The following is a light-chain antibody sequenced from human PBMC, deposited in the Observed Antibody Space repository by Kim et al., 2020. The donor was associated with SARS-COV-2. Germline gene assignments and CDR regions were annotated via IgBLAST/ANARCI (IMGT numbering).Light chain of an antibody. J-gene: IGKJ1*01. CDR1: QAISNY. Sequence: DIQMTQSPSAMSASVGDRVTITCRASQAISNYLVWFQQKPGKVPKRLIYVASSLHSGVPSRFSGSGSGTEFTLTISSLQPEDFATYFCLQHDTHPWTFGQGTKVDIK. CDR3: LQHDTHPWT. V-gene: IGKV1-17*03. CDR2: VAS.